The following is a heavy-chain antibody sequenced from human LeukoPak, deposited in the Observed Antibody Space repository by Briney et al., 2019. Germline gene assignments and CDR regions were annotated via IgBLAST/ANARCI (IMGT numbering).Heavy chain of an antibody. Sequence: SEALSLTCAAYGGSFSGYYWSWIRQPRGKGLEWIGEINHSGSTNYNPSLKSRVTISVDTSKNQFSLKLSSVTAADTAVYYCARAPYYYDSRSLTFDYWGQGTLVTVSS. J-gene: IGHJ4*02. CDR1: GGSFSGYY. V-gene: IGHV4-34*01. CDR3: ARAPYYYDSRSLTFDY. D-gene: IGHD3-22*01. CDR2: INHSGST.